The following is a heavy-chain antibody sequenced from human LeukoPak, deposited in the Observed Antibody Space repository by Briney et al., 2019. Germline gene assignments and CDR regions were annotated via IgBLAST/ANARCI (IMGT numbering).Heavy chain of an antibody. J-gene: IGHJ6*03. CDR3: AREGRYRYGYNEYHLYMDI. CDR1: GGSISSSSYY. CDR2: IYYSVST. D-gene: IGHD5-18*01. Sequence: KSSETLSLTCTVSGGSISSSSYYWGGIRQPPGKGLEWIGGIYYSVSTYYNPSLTSRVTLSQDTSNNKFSLKLSSVTAAETAVYYCAREGRYRYGYNEYHLYMDIWGKGTTVTVSS. V-gene: IGHV4-39*07.